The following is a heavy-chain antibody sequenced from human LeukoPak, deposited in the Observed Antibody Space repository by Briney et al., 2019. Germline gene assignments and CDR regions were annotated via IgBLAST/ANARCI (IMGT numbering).Heavy chain of an antibody. CDR1: DYTFASYG. D-gene: IGHD6-13*01. CDR2: ISAYNGDT. CDR3: ARDIRGIAAAGTSHTVGFDP. Sequence: ASVKVSCKASDYTFASYGINWVRQAPGQGLEWMGWISAYNGDTNYAQKFQGRVTMTRDTSISTAYMELSRLRSDDTAVYYCARDIRGIAAAGTSHTVGFDPWGQGTLVTVSS. V-gene: IGHV1-18*01. J-gene: IGHJ5*02.